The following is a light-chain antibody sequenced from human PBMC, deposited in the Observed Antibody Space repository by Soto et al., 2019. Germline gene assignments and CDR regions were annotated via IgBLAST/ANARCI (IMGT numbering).Light chain of an antibody. Sequence: DVVMTQSPDSLTVSLGERATMNCKSSQNLFYSSNQKNFLAWYQQKPGQSPKLLIYWASTRESGVPDRFSGSGSETDFTLTISNLQAEDVAVYYCQQYYSTPRTFGQGTKVEIK. J-gene: IGKJ1*01. CDR1: QNLFYSSNQKNF. CDR3: QQYYSTPRT. V-gene: IGKV4-1*01. CDR2: WAS.